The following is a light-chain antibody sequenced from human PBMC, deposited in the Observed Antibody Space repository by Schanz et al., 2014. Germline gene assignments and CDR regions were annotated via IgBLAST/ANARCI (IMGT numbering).Light chain of an antibody. CDR1: TDVDYGNF. CDR3: CSYAGNNKLL. Sequence: QSALTQPASVSGSPGQSITISCTGTTDVDYGNFVSWYQQHPGKAPKLIIYDVHHRPSGVSNRFSGSKTGDTASLTISGLQAEDEADYYCCSYAGNNKLLFGGGTKLTVL. V-gene: IGLV2-14*03. J-gene: IGLJ2*01. CDR2: DVH.